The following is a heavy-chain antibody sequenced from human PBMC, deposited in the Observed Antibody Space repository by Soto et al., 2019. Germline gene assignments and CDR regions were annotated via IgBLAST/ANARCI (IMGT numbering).Heavy chain of an antibody. Sequence: GSSVKVSGKASGYTFTSHYMNLVRHSPGQGLEWMGIINPSGGSTSYAQKFKGRVTMTRDTSTSTVYMELSSLRSEDTAVYYCPRDRLSTGWYRGWFDPWGKGTLVTVSS. J-gene: IGHJ5*02. CDR1: GYTFTSHY. D-gene: IGHD6-19*01. V-gene: IGHV1-46*01. CDR2: INPSGGST. CDR3: PRDRLSTGWYRGWFDP.